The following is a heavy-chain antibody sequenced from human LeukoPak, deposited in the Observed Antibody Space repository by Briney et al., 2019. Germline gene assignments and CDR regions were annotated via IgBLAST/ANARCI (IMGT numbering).Heavy chain of an antibody. V-gene: IGHV4-39*01. CDR1: GGSISSSSYH. J-gene: IGHJ4*02. CDR2: IYYSGST. CDR3: ARQASAAHDY. D-gene: IGHD6-13*01. Sequence: SETLSLTCTVSGGSISSSSYHWGWIRQPPGKGLEWIGSIYYSGSTYYNPSLKSRVTISVDTSKNQFSLKLSSVTAADTAVYYCARQASAAHDYWGQGALVTVSS.